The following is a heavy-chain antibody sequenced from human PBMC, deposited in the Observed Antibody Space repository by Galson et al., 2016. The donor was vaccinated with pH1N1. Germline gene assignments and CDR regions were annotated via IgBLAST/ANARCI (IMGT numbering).Heavy chain of an antibody. CDR2: IKSTTEGATR. V-gene: IGHV3-15*01. CDR3: AAGSGRSDFDY. Sequence: SLRLSCAASGFTFKDAWMSWVRQAPGKGLEWVGRIKSTTEGATRDFAAPVRGRFAISRDDSKSTVLLQMDSLKTEDTAVYYCAAGSGRSDFDYWGQGIQVTVSS. CDR1: GFTFKDAW. J-gene: IGHJ4*02. D-gene: IGHD3-10*01.